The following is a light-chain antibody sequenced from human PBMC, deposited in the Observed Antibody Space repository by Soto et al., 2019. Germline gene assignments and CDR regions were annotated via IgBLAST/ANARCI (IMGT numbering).Light chain of an antibody. V-gene: IGLV2-8*01. Sequence: QSVLTQPPSASGSPGQSVTISCTGTSSDVGGYNYVSWYQQHPGKAPKLMISDVNKRPSGVPDRFSGSKSGNTASLTVSGLQAEDEADYYCSSYTSSSTLVFGGGTKLTVL. CDR3: SSYTSSSTLV. CDR1: SSDVGGYNY. CDR2: DVN. J-gene: IGLJ2*01.